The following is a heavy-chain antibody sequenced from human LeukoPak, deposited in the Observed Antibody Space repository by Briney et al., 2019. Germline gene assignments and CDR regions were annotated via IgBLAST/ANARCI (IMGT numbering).Heavy chain of an antibody. J-gene: IGHJ4*02. V-gene: IGHV3-7*01. CDR2: VKEDGTTK. D-gene: IGHD2-15*01. Sequence: PGGSLRLSCAASGFSFTNYWMSWVRQAPGKGLEWVANVKEDGTTKQHVDSVKGRFTISRDNAKNSLYLQMDSLRAEDTAVYYCVSQEVVPHWGQGTLVSVSS. CDR1: GFSFTNYW. CDR3: VSQEVVPH.